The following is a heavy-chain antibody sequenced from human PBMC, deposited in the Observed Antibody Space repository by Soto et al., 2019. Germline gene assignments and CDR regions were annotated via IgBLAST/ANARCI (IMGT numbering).Heavy chain of an antibody. CDR3: ATDLTGTGRFDP. CDR1: GYTLTELS. V-gene: IGHV1-24*01. D-gene: IGHD1-7*01. J-gene: IGHJ5*02. Sequence: ASVKVSCKVSGYTLTELSMHWVRQAPGKGLEWMGGFDPEDGETIYAQKFQGRVTMTEDTSTDTAYMELSSLRSEDTAVYYCATDLTGTGRFDPWGQGTLVTVSS. CDR2: FDPEDGET.